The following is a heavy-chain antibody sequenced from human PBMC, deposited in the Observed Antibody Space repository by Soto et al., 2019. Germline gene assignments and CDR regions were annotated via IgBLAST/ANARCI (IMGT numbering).Heavy chain of an antibody. D-gene: IGHD2-2*01. CDR1: GYTFTTYG. CDR2: ISAYYGNT. J-gene: IGHJ4*02. V-gene: IGHV1-18*01. CDR3: AVGGYCSSASCPNY. Sequence: QVQLVQSGAEVKKPGASVKVSCEASGYTFTTYGISWVRQAPGQGLEWMGWISAYYGNTNSAQKFQGRVTMTTDTSTSTAYMELRSLRSDDTAVYYCAVGGYCSSASCPNYWGQGTLVTVSS.